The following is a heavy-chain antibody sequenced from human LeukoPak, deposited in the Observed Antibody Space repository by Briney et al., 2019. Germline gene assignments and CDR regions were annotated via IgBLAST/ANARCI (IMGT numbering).Heavy chain of an antibody. CDR3: ARRSSNYAVVDP. Sequence: SETLSLTCTVSGDSISSGGYCWSWIRQPAGKELEWIGRIFTSGSTNYNPSLKSRVTISVDTSKNQFSLKLSSVTAADTAVYYCARRSSNYAVVDPWGQGTLVTVSS. J-gene: IGHJ5*02. V-gene: IGHV4-61*02. CDR2: IFTSGST. CDR1: GDSISSGGYC. D-gene: IGHD6-13*01.